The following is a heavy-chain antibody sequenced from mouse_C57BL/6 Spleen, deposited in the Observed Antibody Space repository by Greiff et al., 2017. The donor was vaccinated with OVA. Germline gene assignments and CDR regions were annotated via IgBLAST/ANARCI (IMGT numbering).Heavy chain of an antibody. J-gene: IGHJ1*03. CDR2: ISNLAYSI. D-gene: IGHD4-1*01. CDR3: ARKTGTSWYFDV. CDR1: GFTFSDYG. V-gene: IGHV5-15*01. Sequence: EVQLQESGGGLVQPGGSLKLSCAASGFTFSDYGMAWVRQAPRKGPEWVAFISNLAYSIYYADTVTGRFTISRENAKNTLYLEMSSLRSEDTAMYYCARKTGTSWYFDVWGTGTTVTVSS.